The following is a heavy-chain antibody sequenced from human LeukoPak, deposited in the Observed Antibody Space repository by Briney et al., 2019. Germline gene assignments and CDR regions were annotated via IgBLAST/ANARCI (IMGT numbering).Heavy chain of an antibody. Sequence: SETLSLTCTVSGVSITSHFWSWIRQSPGQGLEWLGYAYFNGITNYNPSLKSRVTISVDTSKNQFSLRLSSVTAADTAVYYCARHPTYYYDSSGYSDYWGQGTLVTVSS. CDR2: AYFNGIT. V-gene: IGHV4-59*11. CDR3: ARHPTYYYDSSGYSDY. CDR1: GVSITSHF. D-gene: IGHD3-22*01. J-gene: IGHJ4*02.